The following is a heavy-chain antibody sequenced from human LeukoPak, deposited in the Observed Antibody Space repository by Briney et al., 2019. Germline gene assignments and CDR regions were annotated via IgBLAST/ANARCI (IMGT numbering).Heavy chain of an antibody. J-gene: IGHJ5*02. CDR2: IYTSGST. CDR3: ARDLGGANWFDP. CDR1: GGSISSGSYY. V-gene: IGHV4-61*02. Sequence: SETLSLTCTVSGGSISSGSYYWSWIRQPAGKGLEWIGRIYTSGSTNYNPSLKSRVTISVDTSKNQFSLKLSSVTAADTAVYYCARDLGGANWFDPWGRGTLVTVSS. D-gene: IGHD3-16*01.